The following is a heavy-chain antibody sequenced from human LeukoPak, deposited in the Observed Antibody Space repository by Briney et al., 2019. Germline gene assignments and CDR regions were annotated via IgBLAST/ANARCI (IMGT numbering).Heavy chain of an antibody. Sequence: GGSLRPSCAASGFXFSSYGMHWVRQAPGRGLEWVALIWYDGTNKYYADSVKGRFTISRDNSKHTLYLQMNSLRVEDTAVYYCARPATVTGDWYFDLWGRGTLVTVSS. D-gene: IGHD4-17*01. V-gene: IGHV3-33*01. CDR2: IWYDGTNK. CDR1: GFXFSSYG. CDR3: ARPATVTGDWYFDL. J-gene: IGHJ2*01.